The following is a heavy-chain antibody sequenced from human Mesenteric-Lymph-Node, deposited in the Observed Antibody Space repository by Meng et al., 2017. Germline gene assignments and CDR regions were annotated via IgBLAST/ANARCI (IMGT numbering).Heavy chain of an antibody. Sequence: SLKISCAASGFTFDDYGMSWVRQAPGKGLEWVSGISWNSGSIGYADSVKGRFTISRDNAKNSLYLQMDSLRAEDTGLYYCAKASLGHCSGGYCYPFDYWGQGTLVTVSS. CDR2: ISWNSGSI. J-gene: IGHJ4*02. D-gene: IGHD2-15*01. CDR1: GFTFDDYG. CDR3: AKASLGHCSGGYCYPFDY. V-gene: IGHV3-9*01.